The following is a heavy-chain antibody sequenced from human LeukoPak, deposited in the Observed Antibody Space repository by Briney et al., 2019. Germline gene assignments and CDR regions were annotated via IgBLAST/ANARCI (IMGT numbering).Heavy chain of an antibody. D-gene: IGHD5-18*01. CDR2: IYYSGST. CDR1: GGSISSSSYY. J-gene: IGHJ4*02. Sequence: MASETLSLTCTVSGGSISSSSYYWGWIRQPPGKGLEWIGSIYYSGSTYYNPSLKSRVTISVDTSKNKFSLKLSSVTSADTAVYYCARHVLRLRGYSYGHFDYWGQGTLVTVSS. V-gene: IGHV4-39*01. CDR3: ARHVLRLRGYSYGHFDY.